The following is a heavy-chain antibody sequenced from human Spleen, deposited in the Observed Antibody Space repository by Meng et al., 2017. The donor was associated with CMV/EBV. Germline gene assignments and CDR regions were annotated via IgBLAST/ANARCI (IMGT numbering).Heavy chain of an antibody. D-gene: IGHD2-2*01. CDR3: ARVQSLIVPAARY. CDR1: GYTFTSFS. V-gene: IGHV1-2*02. J-gene: IGHJ4*02. CDR2: INPNSGGT. Sequence: ASVKVSCKASGYTFTSFSINWVRQAPGQGLEWMGWINPNSGGTNYAQKFQGRVTMTRDTSISTAYMELSRLRSDDTAVYYCARVQSLIVPAARYWGQGTLVTVSS.